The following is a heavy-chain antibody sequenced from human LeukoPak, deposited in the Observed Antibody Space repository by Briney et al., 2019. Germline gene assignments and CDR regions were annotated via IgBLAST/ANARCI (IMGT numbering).Heavy chain of an antibody. CDR1: GFAFSWKD. V-gene: IGHV3-23*01. CDR3: AKYRGFGDSYDS. Sequence: GGSMSFCCAACGFAFSWKDMRGGRQAPGRGLEWVLSIGGSGTRKYYADCVNGRFTISRDTSKNTLSLQMNSLRAEDAAVYYCAKYRGFGDSYDSWGQGTLVTVSS. D-gene: IGHD3-10*01. CDR2: IGGSGTRK. J-gene: IGHJ4*02.